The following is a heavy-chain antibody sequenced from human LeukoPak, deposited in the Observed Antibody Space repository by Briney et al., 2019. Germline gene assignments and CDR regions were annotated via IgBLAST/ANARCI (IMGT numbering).Heavy chain of an antibody. CDR2: ISWNSGSI. J-gene: IGHJ4*02. V-gene: IGHV3-9*01. CDR3: AKDIRSTVVTYIDY. CDR1: GFTLYDYD. D-gene: IGHD4-23*01. Sequence: GRPLRLFCAASGFTLYDYDMHWLRHAPGKALVWVSGISWNSGSIRYADPVKGRLTISRDNAKNSLYLQMNSVRAEDTALYYCAKDIRSTVVTYIDYWGQGTLVTVSS.